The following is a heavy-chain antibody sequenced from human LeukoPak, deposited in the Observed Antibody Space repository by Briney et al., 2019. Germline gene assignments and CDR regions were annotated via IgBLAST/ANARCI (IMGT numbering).Heavy chain of an antibody. CDR1: GGSVSSGSCY. CDR2: IYYSGST. V-gene: IGHV4-61*01. CDR3: ARDSPSSSLDY. D-gene: IGHD6-13*01. Sequence: PSETLSLTCTVSGGSVSSGSCYWSWIRQPPGKGLEWIGYIYYSGSTNYNPSLKSRVTISVDTSKNQFSLKLSSVTAADTAVYYCARDSPSSSLDYWGQGTLVTVSS. J-gene: IGHJ4*02.